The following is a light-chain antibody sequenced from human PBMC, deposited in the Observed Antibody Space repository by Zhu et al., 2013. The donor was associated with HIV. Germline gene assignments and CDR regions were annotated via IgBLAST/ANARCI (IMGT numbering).Light chain of an antibody. V-gene: IGKV1-5*03. CDR2: KAS. CDR3: QQYHTWPRT. CDR1: QSISSW. Sequence: DIQMTQSPSALSASVGDRVTITCRASQSISSWLAWYQQKPGKAPKLLIYKASDLQSGVPPRFSGRGSGTEFTLTINSLQSEDFAVYYCQQYHTWPRTFGQGTQVDFK. J-gene: IGKJ1*01.